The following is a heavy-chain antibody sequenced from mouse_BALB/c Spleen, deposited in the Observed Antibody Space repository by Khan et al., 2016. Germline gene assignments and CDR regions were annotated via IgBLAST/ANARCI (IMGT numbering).Heavy chain of an antibody. CDR3: TRGGYDY. CDR1: GFNIKDYY. V-gene: IGHV14-1*02. CDR2: IDPENGNT. D-gene: IGHD2-2*01. Sequence: VQLQQSGAELVRPGALVKLSCKASGFNIKDYYMHWVKLRPEQGLEWIGGIDPENGNTIYDSKFQGKASITADTTSNTAYMQLSRLTSEDTAVYFCTRGGYDYWGQGTTLTVSS. J-gene: IGHJ2*01.